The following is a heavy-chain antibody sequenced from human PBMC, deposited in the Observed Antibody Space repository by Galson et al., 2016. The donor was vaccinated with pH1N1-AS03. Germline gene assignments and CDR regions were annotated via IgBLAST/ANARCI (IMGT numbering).Heavy chain of an antibody. CDR2: ISYTGTKM. D-gene: IGHD6-19*01. CDR1: GFTFSDYY. V-gene: IGHV3-11*01. J-gene: IGHJ4*02. CDR3: ATASTDLGYTSGWPGVFDH. Sequence: LRLSCAASGFTFSDYYMSWVRQAPGKGLEWVAYISYTGTKMYYAESVKGRFTISRDSAKNSLYLQMNSLRAGDTAVYYCATASTDLGYTSGWPGVFDHWGQGTLVTVSS.